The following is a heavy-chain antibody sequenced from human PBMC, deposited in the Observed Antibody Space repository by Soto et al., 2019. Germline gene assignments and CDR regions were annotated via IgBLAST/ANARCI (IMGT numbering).Heavy chain of an antibody. CDR1: GFTFSSYS. CDR2: ISSSSSTI. V-gene: IGHV3-48*01. Sequence: GGSLRLSCAASGFTFSSYSMNWVRQAPGKGLEWVSYISSSSSTIYYADSVKGRFTISRDNAKNSLYLQMNSLRAEDTAVYYCARLTDDIVVVPAAMGGEIDYWGQGTLVTVSS. CDR3: ARLTDDIVVVPAAMGGEIDY. D-gene: IGHD2-2*01. J-gene: IGHJ4*02.